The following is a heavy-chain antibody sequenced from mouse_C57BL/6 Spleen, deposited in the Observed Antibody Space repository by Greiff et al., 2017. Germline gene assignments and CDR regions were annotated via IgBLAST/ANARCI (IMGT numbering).Heavy chain of an antibody. CDR1: GYSITSCYY. CDR3: ARDNYDYPFAY. J-gene: IGHJ3*01. Sequence: VQLKESGPGLVKPSQSLSLTCSVTGYSITSCYYWNWIRQFPGNKLEWMGYISYDGSNNYNPSLKNRISITRDTSKNQFFLKLNSVTTEDTATYYCARDNYDYPFAYWGQGTLVTVSA. D-gene: IGHD2-4*01. V-gene: IGHV3-6*01. CDR2: ISYDGSN.